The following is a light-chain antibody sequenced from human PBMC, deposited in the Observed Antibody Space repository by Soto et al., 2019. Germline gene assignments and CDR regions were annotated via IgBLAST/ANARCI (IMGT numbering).Light chain of an antibody. Sequence: DNQMTQSPSTLSASVGDRVTITCRASQSMSTWLAWYQQKPGKVPKVVIYDASTLGSGVPSRFSGSGSGTEFTLTISSLQPDDFATYYCQQYNTYSWTFGRGTKVEIK. J-gene: IGKJ1*01. CDR3: QQYNTYSWT. V-gene: IGKV1-5*01. CDR1: QSMSTW. CDR2: DAS.